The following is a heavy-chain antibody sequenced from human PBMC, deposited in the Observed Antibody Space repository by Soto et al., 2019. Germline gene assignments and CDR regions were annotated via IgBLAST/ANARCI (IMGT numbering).Heavy chain of an antibody. CDR2: IYYSGST. V-gene: IGHV4-39*01. Sequence: SETLSLTCTVSGGSISSSSYYWGWIRRPPGKGLEWIGSIYYSGSTYYTPSLKSRVTISVDTSKNQFSLKLSSVTAADTAVYYCARRYTVTTSVDYWGQGTLVTVSS. J-gene: IGHJ4*02. D-gene: IGHD4-17*01. CDR3: ARRYTVTTSVDY. CDR1: GGSISSSSYY.